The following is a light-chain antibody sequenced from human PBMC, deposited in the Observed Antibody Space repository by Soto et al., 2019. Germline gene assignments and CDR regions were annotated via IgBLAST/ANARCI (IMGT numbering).Light chain of an antibody. CDR1: QDIRDW. Sequence: DIQMTQSPSSVSASVGDRVIITCRASQDIRDWLAWYQQKPGKAPKVLISIVSSLQSGVPSRFSGSRSETDFTLTITSLQPEDSATYYCQQGNSFPLTFGGGTKVDI. V-gene: IGKV1-12*01. CDR3: QQGNSFPLT. J-gene: IGKJ4*01. CDR2: IVS.